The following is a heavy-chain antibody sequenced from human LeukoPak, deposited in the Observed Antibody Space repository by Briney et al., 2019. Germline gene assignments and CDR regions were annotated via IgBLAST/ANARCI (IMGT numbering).Heavy chain of an antibody. CDR3: ARVRSKDVWRSYGTYYYYYYMDV. D-gene: IGHD3-16*01. CDR1: GFTFSSYE. J-gene: IGHJ6*03. V-gene: IGHV3-48*03. CDR2: ISSSGSTI. Sequence: PGGSLRLSCAASGFTFSSYEMNWVRQAPGKGLEWVSYISSSGSTIYYADSVKGRFTISRDNAKNSLYLQMNSLRAEDTAVYYCARVRSKDVWRSYGTYYYYYYMDVWGKGTTVTISS.